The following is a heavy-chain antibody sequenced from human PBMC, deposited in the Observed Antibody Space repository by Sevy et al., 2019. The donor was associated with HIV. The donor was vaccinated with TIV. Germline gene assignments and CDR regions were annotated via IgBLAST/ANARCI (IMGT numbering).Heavy chain of an antibody. CDR2: IYSGGST. Sequence: GGSLRLSCAASGFTVSSNYMSWVRQAPGKGLEWVSVIYSGGSTYYADSVKDRFSISGDNSKNTLYLQMSSLRAEDTAVYYCARDSPMTTVVTVGYYGMDVWGQGTTVTVSS. V-gene: IGHV3-66*01. CDR1: GFTVSSNY. CDR3: ARDSPMTTVVTVGYYGMDV. D-gene: IGHD4-17*01. J-gene: IGHJ6*02.